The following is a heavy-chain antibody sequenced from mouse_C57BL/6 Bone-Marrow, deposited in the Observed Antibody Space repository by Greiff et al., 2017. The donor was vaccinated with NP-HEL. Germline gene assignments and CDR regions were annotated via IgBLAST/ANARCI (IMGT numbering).Heavy chain of an antibody. J-gene: IGHJ1*03. CDR2: IWGDGST. D-gene: IGHD2-4*01. CDR1: GFSLTSYG. CDR3: AKPEGDDYDGYWYFDV. V-gene: IGHV2-3*01. Sequence: QVQLKESGPGLVAPSQSLSITCTVSGFSLTSYGVSWVRQPPGKGLEWLGVIWGDGSTNYHSALISRLSISKDNSKSQVFLKLNSLQTDDTATYYCAKPEGDDYDGYWYFDVWGTGTTVTVSS.